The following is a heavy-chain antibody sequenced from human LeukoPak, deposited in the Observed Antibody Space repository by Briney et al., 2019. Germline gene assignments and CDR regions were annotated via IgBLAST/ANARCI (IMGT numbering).Heavy chain of an antibody. D-gene: IGHD3-22*01. J-gene: IGHJ4*02. Sequence: GGSLQISWKGSGSRFTSYWIGWVRQMPGEGLEWRGIIYPGDSDTRYSPSFQGQVTISADKSISTAYLQWSSLKASDTAMYYCASQIRDSSGYSFDYWGQGTLVTVSS. CDR2: IYPGDSDT. CDR3: ASQIRDSSGYSFDY. CDR1: GSRFTSYW. V-gene: IGHV5-51*01.